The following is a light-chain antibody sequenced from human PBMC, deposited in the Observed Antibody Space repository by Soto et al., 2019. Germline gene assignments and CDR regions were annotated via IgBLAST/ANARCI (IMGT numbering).Light chain of an antibody. J-gene: IGKJ1*01. V-gene: IGKV1-5*03. CDR1: HSIINF. CDR3: QQYENYNWT. Sequence: IHMTLSPPTLSSYVIYRVTITCRASHSIINFLAWYQQKPGNAPRLLLYRASTLKSGVPSRFSGSRSETEFTLTISSLQPDDFATYCCQQYENYNWTFDQGTKVDIK. CDR2: RAS.